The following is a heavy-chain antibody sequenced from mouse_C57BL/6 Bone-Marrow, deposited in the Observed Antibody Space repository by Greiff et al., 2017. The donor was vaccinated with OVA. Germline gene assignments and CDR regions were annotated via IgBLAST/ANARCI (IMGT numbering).Heavy chain of an antibody. J-gene: IGHJ1*03. V-gene: IGHV1-72*01. CDR1: GYTFTSYW. CDR2: IDPNSGGT. CDR3: ARDGSSYWYFDV. Sequence: QVQLQQPGAELVKPGASVKLSCKASGYTFTSYWMHWVKQRPGRGLEWIGRIDPNSGGTKYNEKFKSQATLTVDKPSSTAYMQLSSLTSEDSAVYYCARDGSSYWYFDVWGTGTTVTVSS. D-gene: IGHD1-1*01.